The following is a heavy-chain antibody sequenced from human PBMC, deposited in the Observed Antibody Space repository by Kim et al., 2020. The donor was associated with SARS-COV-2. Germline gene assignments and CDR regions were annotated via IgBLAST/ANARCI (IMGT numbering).Heavy chain of an antibody. CDR1: GFTFSGSP. CDR2: IRSKANSYAT. CDR3: TRIPATTLAFWDAFDI. Sequence: GGSLRLSCAASGFTFSGSPLHWVRQASGKGLEWVGRIRSKANSYATGYAASVRGRFTISRDDSKNTAYLEMNGLKTEDTAVYYCTRIPATTLAFWDAFDIWGRGTMVTVSS. D-gene: IGHD1-1*01. V-gene: IGHV3-73*01. J-gene: IGHJ3*02.